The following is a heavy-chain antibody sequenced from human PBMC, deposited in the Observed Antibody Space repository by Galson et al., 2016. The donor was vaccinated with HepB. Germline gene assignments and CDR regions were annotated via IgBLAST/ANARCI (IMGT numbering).Heavy chain of an antibody. CDR2: INSDGSNA. V-gene: IGHV3-74*01. Sequence: SLRLSCAGSGFTFSNHYMHWVRQAPGKGLVWVSRINSDGSNANYADSVKGRFTISRDNARNTLYLHVNRLRAEDAAVDYCARENGDYLFIDYWGQGTLVTVSS. CDR1: GFTFSNHY. D-gene: IGHD4-17*01. CDR3: ARENGDYLFIDY. J-gene: IGHJ4*02.